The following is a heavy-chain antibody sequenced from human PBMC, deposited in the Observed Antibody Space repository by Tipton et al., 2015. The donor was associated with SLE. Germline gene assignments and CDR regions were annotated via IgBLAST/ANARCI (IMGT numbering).Heavy chain of an antibody. V-gene: IGHV4-59*11. J-gene: IGHJ4*02. CDR2: IYFSGST. CDR1: GGSISSHS. CDR3: ARLGGYSTYFDY. Sequence: TLSLTCTVSGGSISSHSWSWIRQPPGKGLEWIGYIYFSGSTYYNPPLKSRVTISVDTSKNQFSLKLSSVAAADTAVYYCARLGGYSTYFDYWGQGTLVTVSS. D-gene: IGHD4-11*01.